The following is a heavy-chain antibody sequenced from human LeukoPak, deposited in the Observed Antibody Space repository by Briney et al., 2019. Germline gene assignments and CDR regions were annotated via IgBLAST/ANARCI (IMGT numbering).Heavy chain of an antibody. CDR3: IYDSSGYYYDY. J-gene: IGHJ4*02. CDR1: GYTFTSYY. D-gene: IGHD3-22*01. Sequence: ASVKVSCKASGYTFTSYYMHWVRQAPGQGLEWMGIINPSGGSTSYAQKFQGRVTMTRDTSTSTAYMELSSLRSEDTAVYYCIYDSSGYYYDYWGQGTLVTVSS. CDR2: INPSGGST. V-gene: IGHV1-46*01.